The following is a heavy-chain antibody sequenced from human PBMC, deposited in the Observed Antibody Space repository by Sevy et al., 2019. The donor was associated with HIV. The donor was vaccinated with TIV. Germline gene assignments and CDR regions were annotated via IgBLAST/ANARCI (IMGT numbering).Heavy chain of an antibody. Sequence: GGSLRRSCAASGFTFSSYAMHWVRQAPGKGLEWVAVISYDGSNKYYADSVKGRFTISRDNSKNTLYLQMNSLRAEDTAVYYCARDLLTGDAFDIWGQGTMVTVSS. CDR2: ISYDGSNK. CDR1: GFTFSSYA. V-gene: IGHV3-30-3*01. D-gene: IGHD7-27*01. J-gene: IGHJ3*02. CDR3: ARDLLTGDAFDI.